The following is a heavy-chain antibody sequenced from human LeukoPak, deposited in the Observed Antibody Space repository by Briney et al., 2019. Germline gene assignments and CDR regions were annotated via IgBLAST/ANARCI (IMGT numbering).Heavy chain of an antibody. V-gene: IGHV3-33*01. Sequence: GGSLRLSCAASGFTFSSYGMHWVRQAPGKGLEWVAVIWYGGSNKYYADSVKGRFTISRDNSKNTLYLQMNSLRAEDTAVYYCARGENYYYYYGMDVWGQGTTVTVSS. J-gene: IGHJ6*02. CDR1: GFTFSSYG. CDR2: IWYGGSNK. CDR3: ARGENYYYYYGMDV.